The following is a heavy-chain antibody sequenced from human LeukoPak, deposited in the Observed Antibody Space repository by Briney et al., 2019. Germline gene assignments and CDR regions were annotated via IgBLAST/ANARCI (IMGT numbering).Heavy chain of an antibody. Sequence: GASVKVSCKASGGTFSSYAISWVRQAPGQGLEWMGRIIPILDIANYAQKLQGRVTMTTDTSTSTAYMELRSLRSDDTAVYYCARLESGVVPAAIWGQGTLVTVSS. V-gene: IGHV1-69*04. J-gene: IGHJ4*02. CDR3: ARLESGVVPAAI. D-gene: IGHD2-2*01. CDR2: IIPILDIA. CDR1: GGTFSSYA.